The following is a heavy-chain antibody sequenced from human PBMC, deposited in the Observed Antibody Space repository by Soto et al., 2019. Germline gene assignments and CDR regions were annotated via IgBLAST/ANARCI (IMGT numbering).Heavy chain of an antibody. CDR1: GGSISSGDYY. CDR2: IYYSGST. CDR3: AREVRYYDSSGYYQTPNWFDP. D-gene: IGHD3-22*01. Sequence: SETLSLTCTVSGGSISSGDYYWSWIRQPPGKGLERIGYIYYSGSTYNNTSLKNRDTISVDTSKNKISLKLSSMTATDTAVYYCAREVRYYDSSGYYQTPNWFDPWGQGTLVTVSS. J-gene: IGHJ5*02. V-gene: IGHV4-30-4*01.